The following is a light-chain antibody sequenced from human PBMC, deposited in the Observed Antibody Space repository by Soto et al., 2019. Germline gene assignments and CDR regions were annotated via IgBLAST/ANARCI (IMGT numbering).Light chain of an antibody. Sequence: EIVLTQSPGTLSLSPGQRATLSCRASQSVSSGNLAWYQQKPGQAPRLLIHGATTRATGIPARFSGSGSGTEFTLTISSLQSEDFAVYYCQQGGNWPLTFGQGTRLEIK. J-gene: IGKJ5*01. CDR2: GAT. CDR1: QSVSSGN. V-gene: IGKV3-15*01. CDR3: QQGGNWPLT.